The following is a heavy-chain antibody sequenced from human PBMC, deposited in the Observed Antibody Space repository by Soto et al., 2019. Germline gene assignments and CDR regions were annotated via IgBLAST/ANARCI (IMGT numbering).Heavy chain of an antibody. CDR2: INHSGST. V-gene: IGHV4-34*01. D-gene: IGHD2-15*01. Sequence: PSETLSLTCAVYCGSFSGYYWSWIRQPPGKGLEWIGEINHSGSTNYSPSLKSRVTISVDTSKNQFSLKLSSVTAADTAVYYCARRGPQGYCSGGSCYSLGFDYWGQGTLVTVSS. CDR1: CGSFSGYY. J-gene: IGHJ4*02. CDR3: ARRGPQGYCSGGSCYSLGFDY.